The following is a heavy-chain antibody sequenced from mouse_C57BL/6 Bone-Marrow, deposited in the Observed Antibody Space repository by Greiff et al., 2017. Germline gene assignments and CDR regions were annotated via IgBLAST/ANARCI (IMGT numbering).Heavy chain of an antibody. J-gene: IGHJ2*01. Sequence: EVQLQQSGAELVRPGASVKLSCTASGFNIKDDYIHWVKQRPEQGLEWIGWIDPEIGDTEYASKFQGKATITSDTSSNTAYLQLSSLTSEDTAVYYCSSFDGNYSDFWGQGTPLTVAS. CDR3: SSFDGNYSDF. V-gene: IGHV14-4*01. CDR1: GFNIKDDY. CDR2: IDPEIGDT. D-gene: IGHD2-3*01.